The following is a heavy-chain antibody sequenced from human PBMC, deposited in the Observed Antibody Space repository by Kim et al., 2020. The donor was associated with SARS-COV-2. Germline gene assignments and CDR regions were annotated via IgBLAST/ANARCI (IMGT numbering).Heavy chain of an antibody. V-gene: IGHV4-59*01. CDR3: ARAGDFWSGYSGSDYYYGMDV. D-gene: IGHD3-3*01. J-gene: IGHJ6*02. Sequence: SETLYLTCTVSGGSISSYYWSWIRQPPGKGLEWIGYIYYSGSTNYNPSLKSRVTISVETSKNQFALKLSSVTAADTAVYYCARAGDFWSGYSGSDYYYGMDVWGQGTTVTVSS. CDR2: IYYSGST. CDR1: GGSISSYY.